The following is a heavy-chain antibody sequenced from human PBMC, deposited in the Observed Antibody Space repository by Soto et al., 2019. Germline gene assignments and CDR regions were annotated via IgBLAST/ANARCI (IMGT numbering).Heavy chain of an antibody. D-gene: IGHD4-17*01. CDR2: INAGNGNT. V-gene: IGHV1-3*01. Sequence: GTSVKVSCKASGYTFTSYAMHWVRQAPGQRLEWMGWINAGNGNTKYSQKFQGRVTITRDTSASTAYMELSSLRSEDTAVYYCARANDDYGDYPDYFDYWGQGTLVTVSS. J-gene: IGHJ4*02. CDR1: GYTFTSYA. CDR3: ARANDDYGDYPDYFDY.